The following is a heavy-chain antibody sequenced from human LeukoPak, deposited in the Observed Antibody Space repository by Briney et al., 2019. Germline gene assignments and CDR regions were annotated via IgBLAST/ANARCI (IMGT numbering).Heavy chain of an antibody. CDR2: IYSSGRT. V-gene: IGHV4-59*08. CDR1: GGSISSYF. D-gene: IGHD1-1*01. CDR3: ARHSTASGYLNYFDY. J-gene: IGHJ4*02. Sequence: PSETLSLSCTVSGGSISSYFWSWIRQPPGKVLEWDGYIYSSGRTNYNPSLKSRVTISVDTSKNQFSLKLSSVTAADTAVYYCARHSTASGYLNYFDYWGQGTLVTVSS.